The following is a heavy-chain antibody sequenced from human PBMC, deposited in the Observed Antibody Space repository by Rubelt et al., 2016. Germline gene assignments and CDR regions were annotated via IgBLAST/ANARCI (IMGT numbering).Heavy chain of an antibody. V-gene: IGHV3-66*01. D-gene: IGHD2-8*01. Sequence: GGGLVQPGGSLRLSCAASGFTVSSNYMSWVRQAPGKGLEWVSLIYSGGATYYADSVKGRFTISRDHAKNSLFLQMNSLRAEDTAVYYCARANNYANYWGQGTLVTVSS. J-gene: IGHJ4*02. CDR2: IYSGGAT. CDR1: GFTVSSNY. CDR3: ARANNYANY.